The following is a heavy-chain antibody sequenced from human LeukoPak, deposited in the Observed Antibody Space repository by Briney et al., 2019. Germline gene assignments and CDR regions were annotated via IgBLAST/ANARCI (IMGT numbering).Heavy chain of an antibody. CDR1: GFIFSNYW. CDR3: ARWGSSWSDFDY. D-gene: IGHD6-13*01. J-gene: IGHJ4*02. Sequence: HSGGSLRLSCAASGFIFSNYWMTWVRQAPGKGLEWVANIKKDGSEKYYVDSVKGRFTISKGNAKNSLYLQMNSLRVEDTAVYYCARWGSSWSDFDYWGQGTLVTVSS. V-gene: IGHV3-7*01. CDR2: IKKDGSEK.